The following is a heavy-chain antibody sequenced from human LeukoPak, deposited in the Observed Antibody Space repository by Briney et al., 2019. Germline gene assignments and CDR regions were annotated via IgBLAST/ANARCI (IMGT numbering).Heavy chain of an antibody. D-gene: IGHD5-24*01. Sequence: PSETLSLTCTVSGASISSYYWSWIRQPPGKGLEWIGYIYYSGSTNYNPSLKSRVTFSVDTSKNQFSLKLNSLTAADTAVYYCARATWNGYMFDYWGQGSLVTVTS. CDR2: IYYSGST. CDR3: ARATWNGYMFDY. V-gene: IGHV4-59*01. J-gene: IGHJ4*02. CDR1: GASISSYY.